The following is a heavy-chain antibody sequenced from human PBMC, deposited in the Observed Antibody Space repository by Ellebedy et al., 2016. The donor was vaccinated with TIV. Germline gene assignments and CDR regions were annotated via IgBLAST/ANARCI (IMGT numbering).Heavy chain of an antibody. Sequence: GGSLRLXCAASGFTFNSYTMNWVRQAPGKGLEWVPSISSSGSYIYYADSVRGRFTISRDNAKNSLYLQMNSLRAEDTAVYYCARVEPFYCSSTSCKNLGSDYWGQGTLVTVSS. D-gene: IGHD2-2*01. CDR1: GFTFNSYT. CDR2: ISSSGSYI. J-gene: IGHJ4*02. V-gene: IGHV3-21*01. CDR3: ARVEPFYCSSTSCKNLGSDY.